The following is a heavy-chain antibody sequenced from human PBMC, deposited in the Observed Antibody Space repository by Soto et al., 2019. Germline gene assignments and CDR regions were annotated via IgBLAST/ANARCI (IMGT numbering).Heavy chain of an antibody. CDR3: TRDTFGARDY. D-gene: IGHD3-10*01. J-gene: IGHJ4*02. Sequence: EVQLVESGGGLVQPGGSLRLSCTDSGFTFSGDWMHWVRQAPGKGLVWGSRIDPYETGISYADSVKGRFTISRDNAKSTLYLQMNSLRVEDTAVYYCTRDTFGARDYWGQGTLVTVSS. V-gene: IGHV3-74*01. CDR2: IDPYETGI. CDR1: GFTFSGDW.